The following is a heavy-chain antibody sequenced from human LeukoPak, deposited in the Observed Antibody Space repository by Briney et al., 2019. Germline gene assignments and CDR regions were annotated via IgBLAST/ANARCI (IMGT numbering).Heavy chain of an antibody. J-gene: IGHJ4*02. D-gene: IGHD2-21*02. CDR3: ATNVTYSFDN. CDR1: AYSISSGYY. V-gene: IGHV4-38-2*01. Sequence: KSSGTLSLTCAVSAYSISSGYYWGWIRQPPGKGLEWIGSIHHGGSTYYNPSLKSRITISIDRSENQFSLKLNSMTAADSAVYYCATNVTYSFDNWGQGTLVTVSS. CDR2: IHHGGST.